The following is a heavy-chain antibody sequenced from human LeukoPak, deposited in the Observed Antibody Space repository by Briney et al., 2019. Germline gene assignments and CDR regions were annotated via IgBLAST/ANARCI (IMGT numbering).Heavy chain of an antibody. J-gene: IGHJ6*03. CDR3: ARAAPSRITIFGVVTTYYYMDV. Sequence: GGSLRLSCAASGFTFSSYWMHWVRQAPGKGLVWVSRINSDGSSTSYADSVKGRFTISRDNAENTLYLQVNSLRAEDTAVYYCARAAPSRITIFGVVTTYYYMDVWGKGTTVTVSS. CDR2: INSDGSST. D-gene: IGHD3-3*01. V-gene: IGHV3-74*01. CDR1: GFTFSSYW.